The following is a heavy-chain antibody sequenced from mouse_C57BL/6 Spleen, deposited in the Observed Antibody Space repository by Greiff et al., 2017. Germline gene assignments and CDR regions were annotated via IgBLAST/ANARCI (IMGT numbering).Heavy chain of an antibody. CDR2: IDPSDSYN. CDR1: GYTFTSYW. D-gene: IGHD1-1*01. CDR3: ARERDGSSPSWFAY. V-gene: IGHV1-59*01. J-gene: IGHJ3*01. Sequence: QVQLQQPGAELARPGPSVKLSCKASGYTFTSYWMHWVKQRPGQGLEWIGVIDPSDSYNNYNQKFKGKATLYVDTSSSTAYMQLSSLTSEDSAVYYCARERDGSSPSWFAYWGQGTLVTVSA.